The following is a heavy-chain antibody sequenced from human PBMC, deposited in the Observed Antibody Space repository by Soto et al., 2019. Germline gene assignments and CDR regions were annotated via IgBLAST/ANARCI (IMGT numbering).Heavy chain of an antibody. CDR2: TYYRSKWYN. J-gene: IGHJ6*02. CDR1: GDSVSSNSAA. CDR3: ARDRQVVVVPAARVYYYCYYGMDV. V-gene: IGHV6-1*01. Sequence: PSQTLSLTCAISGDSVSSNSAAWNWIRQSPSRGLEWLGRTYYRSKWYNDYAVSVKSRITINPDTSKNQFSLQLNSVTPEDTAVYYCARDRQVVVVPAARVYYYCYYGMDVWGQGTTVTVSS. D-gene: IGHD2-2*01.